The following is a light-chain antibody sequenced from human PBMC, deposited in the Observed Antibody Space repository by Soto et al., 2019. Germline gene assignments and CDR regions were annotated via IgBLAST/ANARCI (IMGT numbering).Light chain of an antibody. CDR1: QNISKY. CDR3: QQSYKTPFT. J-gene: IGKJ3*01. Sequence: MQMTQSPSSLSASVGDRVTITCRASQNISKYLNWYQRKPGKAPKLLIYAASTLQSGVPSRFSGSESGTEFTLTITSMQPEDFGDYICQQSYKTPFTFGPGTKVDIK. V-gene: IGKV1-39*01. CDR2: AAS.